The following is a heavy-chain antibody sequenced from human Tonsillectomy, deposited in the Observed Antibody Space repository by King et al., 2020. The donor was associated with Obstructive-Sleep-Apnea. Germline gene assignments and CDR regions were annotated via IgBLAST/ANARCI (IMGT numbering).Heavy chain of an antibody. J-gene: IGHJ4*02. CDR1: GGTFSSYA. CDR3: ARGGSGYCDLVDY. CDR2: IIPIFGTA. V-gene: IGHV1-69*01. D-gene: IGHD3-22*01. Sequence: VQLVESGAEVKKPGSSVKVSCKASGGTFSSYAISWVRQAPGQGLEWMGGIIPIFGTADYAQKFQGRVTITADESTSAAAMELSRLRSEDTDVYYCARGGSGYCDLVDYWGQGTLVTVSS.